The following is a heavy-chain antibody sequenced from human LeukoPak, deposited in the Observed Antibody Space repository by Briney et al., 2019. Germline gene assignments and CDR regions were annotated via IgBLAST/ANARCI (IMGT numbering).Heavy chain of an antibody. CDR1: GFTVSSNY. D-gene: IGHD6-13*01. J-gene: IGHJ3*02. CDR3: ARVDDSSSWYYAFDI. Sequence: GGSLRLSCAASGFTVSSNYMSWVRQAPGKGLEWVSVIYSGGSTYYADSVKGRFTISRDNSKNTLYLQMNSLRAEDTAVYYCARVDDSSSWYYAFDIWGQGTMVTVSS. CDR2: IYSGGST. V-gene: IGHV3-53*01.